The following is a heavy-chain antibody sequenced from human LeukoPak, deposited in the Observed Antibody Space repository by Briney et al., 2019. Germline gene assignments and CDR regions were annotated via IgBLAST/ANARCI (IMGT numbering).Heavy chain of an antibody. J-gene: IGHJ4*02. CDR2: INPSGDST. V-gene: IGHV1-46*01. Sequence: ASVTVSCKASGDTFIDYYIHWVRQAPGQGLEWMGIINPSGDSTTYAQKFQGRVTMTRDTSTTTVYMELSSLRSEDTAVYYCARDEITPRGIGLDYWGQGTLVTVSS. CDR3: ARDEITPRGIGLDY. CDR1: GDTFIDYY. D-gene: IGHD1-14*01.